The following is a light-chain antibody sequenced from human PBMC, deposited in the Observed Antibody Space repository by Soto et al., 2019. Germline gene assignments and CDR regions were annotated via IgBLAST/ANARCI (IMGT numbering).Light chain of an antibody. CDR1: QSVSSSY. Sequence: EIVLTQSPGTLSLSPGERATLSCRASQSVSSSYLAWYQQKPGQAPRLLIYGASIRATGIPDRFSGSGSGTDFTLTISRLEPEYFAVYYCQQYCSSPMYTFGQGPKREIK. CDR3: QQYCSSPMYT. CDR2: GAS. J-gene: IGKJ2*01. V-gene: IGKV3-20*01.